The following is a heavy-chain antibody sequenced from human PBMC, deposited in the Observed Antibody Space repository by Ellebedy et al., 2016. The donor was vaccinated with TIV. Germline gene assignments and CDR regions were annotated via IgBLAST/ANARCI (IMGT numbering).Heavy chain of an antibody. D-gene: IGHD2-15*01. Sequence: GGSLRLXXAASGFTFSSYSMNWVRQAPGKGLEWVSYISSSTSTIYYADSVKGRFTISRDNAKNSLYLQMNSLRAEGTAVYYCARRLSAEYWGQGTLVTVSS. J-gene: IGHJ4*02. CDR2: ISSSTSTI. CDR3: ARRLSAEY. V-gene: IGHV3-48*04. CDR1: GFTFSSYS.